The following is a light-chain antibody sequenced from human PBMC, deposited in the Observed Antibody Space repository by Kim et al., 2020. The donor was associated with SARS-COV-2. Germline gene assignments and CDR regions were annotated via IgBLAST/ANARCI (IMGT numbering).Light chain of an antibody. J-gene: IGLJ2*01. CDR3: AGWDDSQNVL. CDR2: SDS. V-gene: IGLV1-44*01. Sequence: PGQTITISCSGRSSNIGSHTINWYQQLPGTAPKLLIYSDSRRPSGVPDRFSGSKSGTSASLAISGLQSEDEADYYCAGWDDSQNVLFGGGTQLTVL. CDR1: SSNIGSHT.